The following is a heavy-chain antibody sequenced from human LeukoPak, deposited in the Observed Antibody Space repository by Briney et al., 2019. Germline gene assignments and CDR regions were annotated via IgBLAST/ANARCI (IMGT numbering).Heavy chain of an antibody. D-gene: IGHD3-10*01. CDR2: IYYGGST. Sequence: SETLSLTCTVSGGSIRSYYWSGLRQPPGKGLEWIGYIYYGGSTNYNPSLKSRVTISVDTSRNQFSLKLSSVTAADTAVYYCARVTMVRGVVNWFDPWGQGTLVTVSS. CDR1: GGSIRSYY. V-gene: IGHV4-59*01. J-gene: IGHJ5*02. CDR3: ARVTMVRGVVNWFDP.